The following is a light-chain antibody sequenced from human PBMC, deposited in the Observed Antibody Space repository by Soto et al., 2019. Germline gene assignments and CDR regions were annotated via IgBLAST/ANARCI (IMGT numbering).Light chain of an antibody. V-gene: IGKV3-20*01. CDR3: HQYGSSPRT. J-gene: IGKJ1*01. Sequence: EIVLTQSPGIPSLSPGERATLSCRASRSVPSSYLAWYQQKPGQAPRLLIFTASTRATGIPDRFSGSGFGTDFTLTISRLEPEDFVVYYCHQYGSSPRTFGQGTKVDIK. CDR2: TAS. CDR1: RSVPSSY.